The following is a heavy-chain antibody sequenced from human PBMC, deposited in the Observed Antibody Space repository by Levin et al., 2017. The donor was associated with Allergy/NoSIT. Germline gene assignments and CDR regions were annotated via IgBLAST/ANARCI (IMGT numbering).Heavy chain of an antibody. CDR1: GFTFSSYG. V-gene: IGHV3-21*01. CDR3: ESKTLDGDFDY. J-gene: IGHJ4*02. D-gene: IGHD1-1*01. Sequence: SGGSLRLSCAASGFTFSSYGMNWVRQAPGKGLEWVSSISSSSSYIHYADSVKGRFTISRDNAKNSLYLQRNSLRAEDTAVYYGESKTLDGDFDYWGQGTLVTVSS. CDR2: ISSSSSYI.